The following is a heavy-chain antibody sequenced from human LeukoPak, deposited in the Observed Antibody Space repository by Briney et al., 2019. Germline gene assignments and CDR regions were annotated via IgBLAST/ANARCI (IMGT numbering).Heavy chain of an antibody. CDR3: ATPEGPARSYYYYMDV. CDR2: ISGSGGST. J-gene: IGHJ6*03. Sequence: GGSLRLSCAASGVIFSSCAMSWVRQAPGKGLEWVSAISGSGGSTYYADSVKGRFTISRDNSKNTLYLQMNSLRAEDTAVYYCATPEGPARSYYYYMDVWGKGTTVTVSS. D-gene: IGHD2-15*01. V-gene: IGHV3-23*01. CDR1: GVIFSSCA.